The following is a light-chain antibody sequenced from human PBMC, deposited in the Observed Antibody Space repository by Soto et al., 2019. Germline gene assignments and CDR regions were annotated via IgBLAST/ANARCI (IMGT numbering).Light chain of an antibody. J-gene: IGLJ1*01. CDR1: SSDVGAYIY. V-gene: IGLV2-14*03. CDR2: EVN. CDR3: SSYSDSDTKV. Sequence: QSALTQPASVSGSPGQPITISCGGTSSDVGAYIYVSWYQQYPGKAPKLIIYEVNNRPSGVSGRFSGSKSDTTAYLTISGLQAEDEADYYCSSYSDSDTKVFGTGTKLTVL.